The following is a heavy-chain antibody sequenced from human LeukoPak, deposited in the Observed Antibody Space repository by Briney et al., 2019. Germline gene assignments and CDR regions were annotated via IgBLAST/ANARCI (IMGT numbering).Heavy chain of an antibody. J-gene: IGHJ6*03. D-gene: IGHD3-3*01. CDR3: SRSSSRNFGVVIKSYYYYMDV. V-gene: IGHV4-38-2*02. Sequence: SETLSLTCTVSGFSVSSVYYWGWIRQPPGKGLEWIGSIYRSGSTYYNPSLKSRVTISVDTSKNQFSLKLTSVTAADTAVYYCSRSSSRNFGVVIKSYYYYMDVWGKGTTVTVSS. CDR1: GFSVSSVYY. CDR2: IYRSGST.